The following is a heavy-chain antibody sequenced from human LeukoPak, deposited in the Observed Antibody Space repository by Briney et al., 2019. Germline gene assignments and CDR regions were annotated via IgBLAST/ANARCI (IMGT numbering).Heavy chain of an antibody. CDR2: ISSSSSYI. D-gene: IGHD6-19*01. J-gene: IGHJ4*02. CDR1: GFTVSSKH. CDR3: ARDQGSGWFKPFDY. V-gene: IGHV3-21*01. Sequence: GGSLRLSCAASGFTVSSKHMNWVRQAPGKGLEWVSAISSSSSYIYYADSLKGRFTISRDNAKNSLYLQMNSLRAEDTAVYYCARDQGSGWFKPFDYWGQGTLVTVSS.